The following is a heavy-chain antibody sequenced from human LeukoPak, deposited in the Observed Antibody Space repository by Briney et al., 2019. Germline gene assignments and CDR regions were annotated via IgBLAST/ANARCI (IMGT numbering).Heavy chain of an antibody. CDR1: GFTFSSYW. CDR2: INSDGSST. V-gene: IGHV3-74*01. Sequence: GGSLRLSCAASGFTFSSYWMHWVRQAPGKGLVWVTCINSDGSSTSYADSVKGRFTISRDNAKNTLYLQMNSLRAEDTAVYYCARVRSDSRFDPWGQGTLVTVSS. J-gene: IGHJ5*02. D-gene: IGHD2-21*01. CDR3: ARVRSDSRFDP.